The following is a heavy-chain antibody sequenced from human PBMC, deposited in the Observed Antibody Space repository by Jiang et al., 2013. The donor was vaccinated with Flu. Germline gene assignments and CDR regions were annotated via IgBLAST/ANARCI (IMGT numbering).Heavy chain of an antibody. CDR1: GFTFSDHD. Sequence: VQLLESGGGLVQPGGSLRLSCAASGFTFSDHDMHWVRQVPGKGLEWVSTIDKNGDTYYSDSVMGQFTVSRENARSSLYLQMDSLRAGDTAVHYCARGTNRVALGQGDAFNMWAKGQWSPSLQ. CDR3: ARGTNRVALGQGDAFNM. CDR2: IDKNGDT. J-gene: IGHJ3*02. V-gene: IGHV3-13*01. D-gene: IGHD1-1*01.